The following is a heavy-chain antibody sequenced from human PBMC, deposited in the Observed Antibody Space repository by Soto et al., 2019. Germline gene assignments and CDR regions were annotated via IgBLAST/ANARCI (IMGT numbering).Heavy chain of an antibody. D-gene: IGHD6-19*01. CDR3: ASSLVVAGVGYWFDP. CDR2: IYYSGST. Sequence: QVQLQESVPGLVKPSQTLSLTCTLSGGSISSGGYYWSWIRQHPGKCLEWIGYIYYSGSTYYNPSLESRVTIPVDRYKNQFSLKLSSVTAADRAVYYCASSLVVAGVGYWFDPWGQGTLVTFSS. V-gene: IGHV4-31*03. J-gene: IGHJ5*02. CDR1: GGSISSGGYY.